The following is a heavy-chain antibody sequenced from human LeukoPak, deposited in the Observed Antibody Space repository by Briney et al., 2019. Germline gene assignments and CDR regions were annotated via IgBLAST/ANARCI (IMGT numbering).Heavy chain of an antibody. V-gene: IGHV4-39*07. J-gene: IGHJ5*02. CDR3: ARAGQVVPAAIVENWFDP. CDR1: GVTISNDYYY. D-gene: IGHD2-2*02. Sequence: PSETLSLTCTVSGVTISNDYYYWGWIRQPPGKGLEWIGSIYYSGSTYYNPSLKSRVTISVDTSKNQFSLKLSSVTAADTAVYYCARAGQVVPAAIVENWFDPWGQGTLVTVSS. CDR2: IYYSGST.